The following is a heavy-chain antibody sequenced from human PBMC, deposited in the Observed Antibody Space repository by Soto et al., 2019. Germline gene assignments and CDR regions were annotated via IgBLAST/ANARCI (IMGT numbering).Heavy chain of an antibody. CDR3: AKMEGMDPWAYSFDY. CDR2: IYGGGNGP. D-gene: IGHD2-2*03. V-gene: IGHV3-23*01. J-gene: IGHJ4*02. Sequence: EVQVLESGGGLVQPGGSLRLSCAATGFTFSDFAMSWVRQARGKGLEWVSRIYGGGNGPHYADSVKGRVTIPRDNSKNTLYLQMNSLSAEDTALYYCAKMEGMDPWAYSFDYWGQGTLVTVSS. CDR1: GFTFSDFA.